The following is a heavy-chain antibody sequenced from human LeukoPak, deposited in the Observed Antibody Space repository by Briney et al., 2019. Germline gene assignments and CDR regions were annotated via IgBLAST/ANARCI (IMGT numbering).Heavy chain of an antibody. J-gene: IGHJ6*02. CDR3: ARDRASGSYQVSFCYDLDV. Sequence: GASVKVSCKASGYTFTSYYIHWVRQDPGQGLAWMGVINPSGGSTTYAQNFQGRVTMTTDTSTSTVYMELSSLRSEDTAVYYCARDRASGSYQVSFCYDLDVWGLGTTVTVSS. CDR2: INPSGGST. V-gene: IGHV1-46*01. D-gene: IGHD3-10*01. CDR1: GYTFTSYY.